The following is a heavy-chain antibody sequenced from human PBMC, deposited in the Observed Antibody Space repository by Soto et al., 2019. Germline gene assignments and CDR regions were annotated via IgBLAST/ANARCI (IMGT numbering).Heavy chain of an antibody. V-gene: IGHV4-4*07. CDR2: IYTSVST. CDR1: GASISSYY. Sequence: SETLSLTGTVSGASISSYYWNWIRQPAGKGLEWIGRIYTSVSTNYNPSLKSRLTMSVDTSKDQFSLKLTSVTAADTAVYYCAREGLPGGVYYYGSGSYYNAFDPWGQGTLVTVSS. D-gene: IGHD3-10*01. J-gene: IGHJ5*02. CDR3: AREGLPGGVYYYGSGSYYNAFDP.